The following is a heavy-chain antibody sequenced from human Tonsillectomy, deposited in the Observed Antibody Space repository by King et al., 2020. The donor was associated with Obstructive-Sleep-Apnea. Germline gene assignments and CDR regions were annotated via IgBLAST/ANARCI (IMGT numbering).Heavy chain of an antibody. Sequence: QLVQSGAEVKKPGASVKVSCKASGYTFTTYTMHWVRQAPGQRLEWMGWINAGNGNTKYSQNFQGRVTITRDTSASIVYMELGSLRSEDTSVYYCARGGYDWEYWGQGTLVTVSS. CDR1: GYTFTTYT. D-gene: IGHD5-12*01. CDR3: ARGGYDWEY. V-gene: IGHV1-3*01. CDR2: INAGNGNT. J-gene: IGHJ4*02.